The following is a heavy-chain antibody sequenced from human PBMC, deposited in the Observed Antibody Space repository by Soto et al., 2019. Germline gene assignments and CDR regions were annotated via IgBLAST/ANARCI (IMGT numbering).Heavy chain of an antibody. J-gene: IGHJ4*02. CDR1: VFSLSTRGMC. Sequence: LVNPTQSLTLTCPFSVFSLSTRGMCVSWIRQPPGKALEWLALIDWDDDKYYSTSLKTRLTISKDTSKHQVLLTMTKMDPVDTATYYCARIAYSSSPASGYIDSCGQGTMVTVS. CDR3: ARIAYSSSPASGYIDS. V-gene: IGHV2-70*01. CDR2: IDWDDDK. D-gene: IGHD6-6*01.